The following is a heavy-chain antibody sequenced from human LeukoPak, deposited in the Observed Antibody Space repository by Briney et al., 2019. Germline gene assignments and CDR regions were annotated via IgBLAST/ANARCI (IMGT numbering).Heavy chain of an antibody. CDR3: ASCPGPCYYYHGMDV. CDR2: IIPIFGTA. Sequence: SVTVSCKASGGTFSSYAISWVRQAPGQGLEWMGGIIPIFGTANYAQKFQGRVTTTADESTSTAYMELSSLRSEDTAVYYCASCPGPCYYYHGMDVWGQGTTVTVSS. V-gene: IGHV1-69*01. J-gene: IGHJ6*02. CDR1: GGTFSSYA.